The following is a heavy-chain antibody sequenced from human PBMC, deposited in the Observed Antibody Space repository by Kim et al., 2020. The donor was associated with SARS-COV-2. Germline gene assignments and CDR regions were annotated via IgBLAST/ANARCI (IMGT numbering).Heavy chain of an antibody. Sequence: GGSLRLSCAASGFTFSSYGMHWVRQAPGKGLEWVAVISYDGSNKYYADSVKGRFTISRDNSKNTLYLQMNSLRAEDTAVYYCAKEAVTTGIDYWGQGTLVTVSS. CDR2: ISYDGSNK. CDR1: GFTFSSYG. D-gene: IGHD4-17*01. J-gene: IGHJ4*02. V-gene: IGHV3-30*18. CDR3: AKEAVTTGIDY.